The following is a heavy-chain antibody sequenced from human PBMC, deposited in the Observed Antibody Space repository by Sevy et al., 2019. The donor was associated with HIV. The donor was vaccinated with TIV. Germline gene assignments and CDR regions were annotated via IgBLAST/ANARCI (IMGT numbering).Heavy chain of an antibody. CDR2: ISGTGGST. CDR1: GFSFNSYA. CDR3: AKGGDLGYFEF. D-gene: IGHD3-22*01. V-gene: IGHV3-23*01. J-gene: IGHJ4*02. Sequence: GGSLRLSCVAAGFSFNSYAMSWIRQGPGKGPEWVSGISGTGGSTYYADFVKGRFTISRDNSKNTVYLQMSSLGDEDAAVYYCAKGGDLGYFEFWGQGTPVTVSS.